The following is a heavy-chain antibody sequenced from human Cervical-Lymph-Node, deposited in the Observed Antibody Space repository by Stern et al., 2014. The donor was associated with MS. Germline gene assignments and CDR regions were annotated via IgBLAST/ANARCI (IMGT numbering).Heavy chain of an antibody. Sequence: QITLKESGPTLVKPTQTLTLTCTFSGFSLNTDKVSVGWIRQPPGKALEWLAFIYWDGYERYSPSLRSRLSITKDTSKNQVVLTLTNMDPVDAATYYCAHRRRAGAFDVWGQGTMVTVSS. V-gene: IGHV2-5*02. CDR1: GFSLNTDKVS. CDR3: AHRRRAGAFDV. CDR2: IYWDGYE. J-gene: IGHJ3*01. D-gene: IGHD6-19*01.